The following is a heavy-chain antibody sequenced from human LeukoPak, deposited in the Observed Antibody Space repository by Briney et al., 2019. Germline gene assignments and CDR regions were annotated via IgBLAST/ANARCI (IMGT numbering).Heavy chain of an antibody. D-gene: IGHD1-26*01. J-gene: IGHJ4*02. Sequence: SETLSLTCTVSGYSISSGYYWGWIRQPPGKGLEWIGSIYHSGSTYYNPSLKGRVTISVDTSKNQFSLKLSSVTAADTAVYYCASGAGRYVGATNYWGQGTLVTVSS. CDR3: ASGAGRYVGATNY. CDR2: IYHSGST. V-gene: IGHV4-38-2*02. CDR1: GYSISSGYY.